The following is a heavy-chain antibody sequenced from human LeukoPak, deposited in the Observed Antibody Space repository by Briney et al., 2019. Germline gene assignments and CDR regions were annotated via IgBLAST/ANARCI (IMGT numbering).Heavy chain of an antibody. J-gene: IGHJ4*02. Sequence: GGSLRLSCAASGSTFSSYSMNWVRQAPGKGLEWVSSISSSSSYIYYADSVKGRFTISRDNAKNSLYLQMNSLRAVDTAVYYCARDPPPPKYYDFWSGYYLFDYWGQGTLVTVSS. CDR2: ISSSSSYI. CDR3: ARDPPPPKYYDFWSGYYLFDY. CDR1: GSTFSSYS. D-gene: IGHD3-3*01. V-gene: IGHV3-21*01.